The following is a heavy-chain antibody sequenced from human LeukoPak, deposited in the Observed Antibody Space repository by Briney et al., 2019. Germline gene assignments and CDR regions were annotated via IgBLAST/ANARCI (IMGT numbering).Heavy chain of an antibody. D-gene: IGHD6-13*01. V-gene: IGHV3-11*01. CDR3: ARDVRREQQLEPDAFDI. J-gene: IGHJ3*02. Sequence: GGSLRLSCAVSGFTFSYYYMSWIRQAPGKGLEWVSYISSSGSTIYYADSVKGRFTISRDNAKNSLYLQMNSLRAEDTAVYYCARDVRREQQLEPDAFDIWGQGTMVTVSS. CDR2: ISSSGSTI. CDR1: GFTFSYYY.